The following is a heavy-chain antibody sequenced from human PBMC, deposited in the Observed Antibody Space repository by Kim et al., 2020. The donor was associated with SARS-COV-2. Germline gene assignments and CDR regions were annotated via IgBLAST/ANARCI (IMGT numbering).Heavy chain of an antibody. CDR2: INHSGST. V-gene: IGHV4-34*01. Sequence: SETLSLTCAVYGGSFSGYYWSWIRQPPGKGLEWIGEINHSGSTNYNPSLKSRVTISVDTSKNQFSLKLSSVTAADTAVYYCARLRGYSYGYRGGFDYWGQGTLVTVSS. J-gene: IGHJ4*02. D-gene: IGHD5-18*01. CDR3: ARLRGYSYGYRGGFDY. CDR1: GGSFSGYY.